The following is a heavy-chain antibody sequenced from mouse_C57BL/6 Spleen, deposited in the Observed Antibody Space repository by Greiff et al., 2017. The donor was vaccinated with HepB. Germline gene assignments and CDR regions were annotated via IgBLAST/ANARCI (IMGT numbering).Heavy chain of an antibody. CDR3: ARSGSTWYFDV. J-gene: IGHJ1*03. CDR2: IYPGDGDT. CDR1: GYAFSSYW. Sequence: QVQLKQSGAELVKPGASVKISCKASGYAFSSYWMNWVKQRPGKGLEWIGQIYPGDGDTNYNGKFKGKATLTADKSSSTAYMQLSCLTSEDSAVYFCARSGSTWYFDVWGTGTTVTVSS. V-gene: IGHV1-80*01. D-gene: IGHD3-1*01.